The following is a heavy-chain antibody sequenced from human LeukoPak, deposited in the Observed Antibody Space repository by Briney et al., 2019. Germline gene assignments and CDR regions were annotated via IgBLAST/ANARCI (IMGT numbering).Heavy chain of an antibody. J-gene: IGHJ4*02. CDR2: IDPSGGST. CDR1: GYTFTSYY. CDR3: ARDQHDTAIGQ. V-gene: IGHV1-46*01. D-gene: IGHD5-18*01. Sequence: ASVKVSCKASGYTFTSYYMNWVRQAPGQGLEWMGMIDPSGGSTSYAQKFQGRVTVTRDTSTSTVYMELSSLRSEDTAVHYCARDQHDTAIGQWGQGTLVTVFS.